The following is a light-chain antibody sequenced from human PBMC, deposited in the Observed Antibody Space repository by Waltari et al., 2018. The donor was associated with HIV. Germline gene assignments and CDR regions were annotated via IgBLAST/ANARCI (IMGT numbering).Light chain of an antibody. Sequence: QSALTQPASVSGSPGQSITISCTGTSSDVGLYNYVSWYQQHPGKAPKLMIYEFSNRPSGVSNRFSGSKSGNTASLTISGLQAEDEADYYCSSYTGSSTLYVFGTGTKVTVL. V-gene: IGLV2-14*01. CDR2: EFS. CDR1: SSDVGLYNY. CDR3: SSYTGSSTLYV. J-gene: IGLJ1*01.